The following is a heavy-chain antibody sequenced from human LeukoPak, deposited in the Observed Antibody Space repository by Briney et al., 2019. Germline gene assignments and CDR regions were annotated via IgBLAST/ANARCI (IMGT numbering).Heavy chain of an antibody. V-gene: IGHV4-4*02. D-gene: IGHD7-27*01. Sequence: SGTLSLTCAVSGCSISSSNWWSWVRQPPGKGLEWIGEIYHSGSTNYNPSLKSRVTISVDKSKNQFSLKLSSVTAADTAVYYCARVLRETGLSWFDPWGQGTLVTVSS. CDR3: ARVLRETGLSWFDP. CDR1: GCSISSSNW. CDR2: IYHSGST. J-gene: IGHJ5*02.